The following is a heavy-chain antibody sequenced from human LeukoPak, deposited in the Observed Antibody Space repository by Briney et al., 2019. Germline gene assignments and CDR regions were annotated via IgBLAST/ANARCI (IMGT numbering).Heavy chain of an antibody. CDR2: IKCDGSEK. V-gene: IGHV3-52*01. J-gene: IGHJ3*02. Sequence: GGSLRLSCAASGFTFSNSWMHWVCQAPEKGLEWVADIKCDGSEKCYVDSVKGRLTISRDNAKNSLYLQVNSLRAEDMTVYYCVRGVGSSTSCYVRAFDIWAKGQWSPSLQ. CDR3: VRGVGSSTSCYVRAFDI. D-gene: IGHD2-2*01. CDR1: GFTFSNSW.